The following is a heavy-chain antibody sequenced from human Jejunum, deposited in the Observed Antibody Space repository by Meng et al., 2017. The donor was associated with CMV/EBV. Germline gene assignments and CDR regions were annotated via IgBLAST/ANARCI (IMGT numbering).Heavy chain of an antibody. D-gene: IGHD4-17*01. V-gene: IGHV3-21*01. CDR3: ARAIDYGDPNWFDP. J-gene: IGHJ5*02. CDR1: GFTFTSYS. CDR2: ISGSSTYI. Sequence: GFTFTSYSITWVRQAPVKGLEWLSYISGSSTYIYHADSVKGRFTISRDNAKNSVYLQMNRLRAEDTAVYYCARAIDYGDPNWFDPWGQGTLVTVSS.